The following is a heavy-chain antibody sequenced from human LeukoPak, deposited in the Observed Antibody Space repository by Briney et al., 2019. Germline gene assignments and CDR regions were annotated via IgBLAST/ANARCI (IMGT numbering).Heavy chain of an antibody. CDR2: ISYDGSNK. D-gene: IGHD6-6*01. Sequence: PGGSLRLSCAASGFTFSSYAMHWVRQAPDKGLEWVAVISYDGSNKYYADSVEGRSTISRDNSKNTLYLQMNNLRAEDTAVYYCAKEPLGALGIAARHLYPYYYYYMDVWGKGTTVTVSS. CDR1: GFTFSSYA. J-gene: IGHJ6*03. CDR3: AKEPLGALGIAARHLYPYYYYYMDV. V-gene: IGHV3-30-3*01.